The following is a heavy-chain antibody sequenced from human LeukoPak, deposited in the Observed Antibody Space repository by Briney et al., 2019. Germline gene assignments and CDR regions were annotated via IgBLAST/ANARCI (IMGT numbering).Heavy chain of an antibody. J-gene: IGHJ4*02. Sequence: GGSLRLSCTASGFTFSDYSMNWVRQAPGKGLEWVSYIHSSGSTIYYADSVKDRFTNSRDNAKNSLYLQMNSLRDEDTAVYYCARDHWGNRGDYYFDYWGQGTLVIVSS. D-gene: IGHD2-21*02. CDR3: ARDHWGNRGDYYFDY. V-gene: IGHV3-48*02. CDR2: IHSSGSTI. CDR1: GFTFSDYS.